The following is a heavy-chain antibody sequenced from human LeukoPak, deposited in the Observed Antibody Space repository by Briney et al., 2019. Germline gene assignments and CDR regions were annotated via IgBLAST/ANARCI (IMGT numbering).Heavy chain of an antibody. Sequence: ASAKVSCKASGYTFTSYGISWVRQAPGQGLEWMGWISAYNGNTNYAQKFQGRVTITADESTSTAYMELSSLRSEDTAVYYCASDYGGNTLDYWGQGTLVTVSS. CDR3: ASDYGGNTLDY. D-gene: IGHD4-23*01. CDR2: ISAYNGNT. CDR1: GYTFTSYG. J-gene: IGHJ4*02. V-gene: IGHV1-18*01.